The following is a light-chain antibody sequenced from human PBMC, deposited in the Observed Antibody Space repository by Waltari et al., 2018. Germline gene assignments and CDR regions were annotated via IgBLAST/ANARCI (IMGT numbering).Light chain of an antibody. Sequence: DIQMTQSPSTPSASVGDRVTLTFRASQSISSWLAWYQQKPGKAPKLLIYDASSLESGVPSRFSGSGSGTEFTLTISSLQPDDFATYYCQQSYGTPPNGFGQGTRLDI. CDR1: QSISSW. V-gene: IGKV1-5*01. CDR2: DAS. J-gene: IGKJ5*01. CDR3: QQSYGTPPNG.